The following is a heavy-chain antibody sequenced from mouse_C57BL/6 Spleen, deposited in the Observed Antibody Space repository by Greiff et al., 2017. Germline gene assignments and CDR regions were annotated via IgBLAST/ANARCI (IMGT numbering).Heavy chain of an antibody. CDR1: GFTFSDYG. CDR3: ARKDYYGSSYVDYAMDY. Sequence: VMLVESGGGLVKPGGSLKLSCAASGFTFSDYGMHWVRQAPEKGLEWVAYISSGSSTIYYADTVKGRFTISRDNAKNTLFLQMTSLRSEDTAMYYCARKDYYGSSYVDYAMDYWGQGTSVTVSS. D-gene: IGHD1-1*01. J-gene: IGHJ4*01. CDR2: ISSGSSTI. V-gene: IGHV5-17*01.